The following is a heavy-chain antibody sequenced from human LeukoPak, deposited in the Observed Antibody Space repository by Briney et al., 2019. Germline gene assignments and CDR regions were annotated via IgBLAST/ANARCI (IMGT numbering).Heavy chain of an antibody. V-gene: IGHV1-8*03. D-gene: IGHD3-10*01. Sequence: VASVKVSCKASGYTFTSYDINWVRQATGQGLEWMGWMNPNSGNTGYAQKFQGRVTITRNTSISTAYMELSSLRSEDTAVYYCARDLFYSVSGTYYNVGRVFNYWGQGTLVTVSS. CDR3: ARDLFYSVSGTYYNVGRVFNY. CDR2: MNPNSGNT. J-gene: IGHJ4*02. CDR1: GYTFTSYD.